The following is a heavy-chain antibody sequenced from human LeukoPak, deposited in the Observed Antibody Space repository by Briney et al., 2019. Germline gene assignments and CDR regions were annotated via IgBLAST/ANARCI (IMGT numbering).Heavy chain of an antibody. V-gene: IGHV1-69*13. CDR1: GGTFSSYA. Sequence: SVKVSCKASGGTFSSYAISWVRQAPGQGLEWMGGIIPIFGTANYAQKFQGRVTITADESTSTAYMELSSLRSEDTAVYYCASSYYYDSSGYCPYYYYGMDVWGQGTTVTVSS. CDR3: ASSYYYDSSGYCPYYYYGMDV. CDR2: IIPIFGTA. J-gene: IGHJ6*02. D-gene: IGHD3-22*01.